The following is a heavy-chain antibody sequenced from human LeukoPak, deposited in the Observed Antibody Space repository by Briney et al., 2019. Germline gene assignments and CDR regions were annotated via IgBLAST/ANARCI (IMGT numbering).Heavy chain of an antibody. D-gene: IGHD6-19*01. CDR2: ISGSGDGT. CDR3: AKDPRPEYSSGWHYFDS. V-gene: IGHV3-23*01. J-gene: IGHJ4*02. CDR1: GFTFSSYA. Sequence: PGASLRLSCAASGFTFSSYAMSWVRQAPGKGLEWVSGISGSGDGTYSADSVKGRFTISRDNSKNTLYLQMNRLRADDTALYYCAKDPRPEYSSGWHYFDSWGQGTLVTVSS.